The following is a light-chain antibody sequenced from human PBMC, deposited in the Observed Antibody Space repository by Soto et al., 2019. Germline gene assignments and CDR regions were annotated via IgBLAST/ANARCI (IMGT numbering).Light chain of an antibody. Sequence: QSALTQPRSVSGSPGQSVTISCTGTSSDVGGYNYVSWYQQHPGKAPKLMIYDVSKRPSGVPDRFSGSKSGNTASLTISGLQAEDEADYYCCSYAGSYFRVFGTGTKLTVL. J-gene: IGLJ1*01. V-gene: IGLV2-11*01. CDR2: DVS. CDR1: SSDVGGYNY. CDR3: CSYAGSYFRV.